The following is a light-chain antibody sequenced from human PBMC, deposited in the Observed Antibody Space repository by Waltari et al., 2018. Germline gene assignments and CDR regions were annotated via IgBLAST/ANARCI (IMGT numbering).Light chain of an antibody. CDR1: SSNIGSKT. J-gene: IGLJ3*02. CDR2: NNN. V-gene: IGLV1-44*01. Sequence: QSVVTQSPSASGPPGQRVTISCSGSSSNIGSKTVNWYQPHPGTAPKPLIHNNNQGPAGVPDRFSGSKSDTSASLAISGLQSEDEAEYYCAVWDDSLNGWMFGGGTKLTVL. CDR3: AVWDDSLNGWM.